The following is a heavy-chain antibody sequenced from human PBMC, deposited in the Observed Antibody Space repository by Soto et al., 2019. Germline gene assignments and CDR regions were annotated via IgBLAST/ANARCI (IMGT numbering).Heavy chain of an antibody. CDR1: GYTFTSYY. CDR3: AREVVVVVAATPDAFDI. CDR2: INPSGGST. D-gene: IGHD2-15*01. Sequence: ASVKVSCKASGYTFTSYYMHWVRQAPGQGLEWMGIINPSGGSTSYAQKFQGRVTMTRDTSTSTVYMELSSLRSEDTAVYYCAREVVVVVAATPDAFDIWGQGTMVNVSS. J-gene: IGHJ3*02. V-gene: IGHV1-46*01.